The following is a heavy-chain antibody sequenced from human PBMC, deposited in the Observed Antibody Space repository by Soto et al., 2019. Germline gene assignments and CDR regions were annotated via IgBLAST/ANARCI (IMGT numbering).Heavy chain of an antibody. CDR3: AREGVAPYYYYGMDV. Sequence: GASVKVSCKASGYTFTRSGISWVRQAPGQGLEWMGWISTYNGDTNYAQTFQGRVTMTTDTSTSTVHMEKRSLRSDDTAVYYCAREGVAPYYYYGMDVWGQGTPVTVSS. D-gene: IGHD5-12*01. V-gene: IGHV1-18*01. CDR2: ISTYNGDT. J-gene: IGHJ6*02. CDR1: GYTFTRSG.